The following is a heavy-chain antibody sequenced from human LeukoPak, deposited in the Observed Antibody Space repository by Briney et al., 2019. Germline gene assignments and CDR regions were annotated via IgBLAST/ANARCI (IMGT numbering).Heavy chain of an antibody. J-gene: IGHJ5*02. CDR2: IYYSGTT. CDR3: ASLSSSWYSNWFDP. Sequence: PSETLSLTCTVSGGSISSSTYYWGWIRQPPGRGLEWIGSIYYSGTTYYNPSLKSRITISVDTSKNQFSLKLSSVTAADTAVYYCASLSSSWYSNWFDPWGQGTLVTVSS. CDR1: GGSISSSTYY. V-gene: IGHV4-39*01. D-gene: IGHD6-13*01.